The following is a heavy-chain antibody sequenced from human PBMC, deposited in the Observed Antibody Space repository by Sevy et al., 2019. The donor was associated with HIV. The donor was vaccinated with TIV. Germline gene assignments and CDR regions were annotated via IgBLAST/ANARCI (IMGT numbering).Heavy chain of an antibody. CDR2: ISGSSGFT. J-gene: IGHJ4*02. CDR1: GFIFSGSA. Sequence: GGSQRLSCAASGFIFSGSAMSWVRQAPGKGLEWVASISGSSGFTYYADSVKGRFTISRDNFKNTVDLEMKSLRAEDTAVYYCAKDPLNIAARFDYWGQGTLVTVSS. D-gene: IGHD6-6*01. V-gene: IGHV3-23*01. CDR3: AKDPLNIAARFDY.